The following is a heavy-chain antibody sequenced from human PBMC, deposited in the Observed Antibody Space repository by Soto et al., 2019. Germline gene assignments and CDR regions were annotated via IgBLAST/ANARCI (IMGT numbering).Heavy chain of an antibody. D-gene: IGHD2-15*01. CDR2: IYYSGST. Sequence: SETLSLTCTVSGGSISSYYWSWIRQPPGKGLEWIGYIYYSGSTNYNPSLKSRVTISVDTSKNQFSLELSSVTAADTAVYYCARVPRPNCSGGSCYFGLIDYWGQGTLVTVSS. J-gene: IGHJ4*02. CDR1: GGSISSYY. V-gene: IGHV4-59*01. CDR3: ARVPRPNCSGGSCYFGLIDY.